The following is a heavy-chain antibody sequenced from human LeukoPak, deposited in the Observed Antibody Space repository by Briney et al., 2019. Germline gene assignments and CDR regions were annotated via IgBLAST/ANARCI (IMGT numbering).Heavy chain of an antibody. CDR2: ISSNGGST. J-gene: IGHJ3*02. CDR1: GFTFSSYA. CDR3: AREIVVVPAYAFDI. Sequence: SGGSLRLSCAASGFTFSSYAMHWVRQAPRKGLEYVSAISSNGGSTYYANSVKDRFTISRDNSKHTLYLQMGSLRAEDMAVYYCAREIVVVPAYAFDIWGQGTMVTVSS. V-gene: IGHV3-64*01. D-gene: IGHD2-2*01.